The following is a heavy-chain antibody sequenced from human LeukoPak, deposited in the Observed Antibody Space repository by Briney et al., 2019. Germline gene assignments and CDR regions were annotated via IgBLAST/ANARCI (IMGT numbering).Heavy chain of an antibody. CDR1: GFTFRSYA. CDR2: ITYNSGAI. D-gene: IGHD6-6*01. CDR3: ARDQLADEYNWFDP. V-gene: IGHV3-48*04. Sequence: GGSLRLSCAASGFTFRSYAMQWVRQAPGKGLEWVSYITYNSGAIFYADSVKGRFTISRDNAKNSLYLQMNSLRAEDTAVYYCARDQLADEYNWFDPWGQGTLVTVSS. J-gene: IGHJ5*02.